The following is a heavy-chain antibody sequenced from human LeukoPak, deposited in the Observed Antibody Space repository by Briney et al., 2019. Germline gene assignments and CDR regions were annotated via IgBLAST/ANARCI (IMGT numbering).Heavy chain of an antibody. CDR3: ARDSRGTTFDY. J-gene: IGHJ4*02. V-gene: IGHV3-7*01. D-gene: IGHD3-16*01. Sequence: GGSLRLSCAVSGFSFSTYWMSWVRQAPGKGLEWVGQTNEHETEKYYGDAVRGRFTIYRDNAKNSLYLQMNSLRPEDTAVYYCARDSRGTTFDYWGQGTLVTVSS. CDR2: TNEHETEK. CDR1: GFSFSTYW.